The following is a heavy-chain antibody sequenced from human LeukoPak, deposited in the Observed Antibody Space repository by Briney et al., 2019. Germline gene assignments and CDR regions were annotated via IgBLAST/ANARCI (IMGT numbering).Heavy chain of an antibody. D-gene: IGHD5/OR15-5a*01. CDR3: LVWKHVFDR. J-gene: IGHJ5*02. Sequence: GRSLRLSCAASGFTFSSYGMHWVRQAPGKGLEWVAVMSYDGSKEYYADSVKGRFTISRDNSKNTLYLQMNSLRVEDTAVYYCLVWKHVFDRWGQGTLVTVSS. CDR2: MSYDGSKE. V-gene: IGHV3-30*03. CDR1: GFTFSSYG.